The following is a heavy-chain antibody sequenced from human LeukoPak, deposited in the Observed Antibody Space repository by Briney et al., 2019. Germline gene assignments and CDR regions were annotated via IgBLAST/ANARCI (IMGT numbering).Heavy chain of an antibody. D-gene: IGHD6-19*01. Sequence: QPGGSLRLSCAASGFTFGDHYIDWFRQTPGKGLEWVGRTRNKANGYTTEYAASVKGRFTVSRDDPKTSGLLQMNSLKTEDTAVYYCARSTSSGIGVTDAWGQGTLVTVSS. CDR1: GFTFGDHY. CDR2: TRNKANGYTT. V-gene: IGHV3-72*01. CDR3: ARSTSSGIGVTDA. J-gene: IGHJ5*02.